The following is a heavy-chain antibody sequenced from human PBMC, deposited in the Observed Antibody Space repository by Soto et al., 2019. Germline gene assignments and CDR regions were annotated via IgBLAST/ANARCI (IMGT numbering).Heavy chain of an antibody. Sequence: QITLKESGPTLVKPTQTLTLTCTFSGFSLSTSGVGVSWIRQPPGKALEWLALIYWSDEKRYSPSLSSRLTITKDTSKNQVVLTMTNMDPVDTATYYCAHRRGADYKGCFHYWGQGTLVTVSS. CDR1: GFSLSTSGVG. CDR2: IYWSDEK. J-gene: IGHJ4*02. CDR3: AHRRGADYKGCFHY. D-gene: IGHD4-4*01. V-gene: IGHV2-5*01.